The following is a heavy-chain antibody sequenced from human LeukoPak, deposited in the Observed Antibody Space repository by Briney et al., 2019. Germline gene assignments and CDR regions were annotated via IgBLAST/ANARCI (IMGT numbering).Heavy chain of an antibody. CDR1: EFTFSSYE. V-gene: IGHV3-48*03. Sequence: GGSLRLSCSAYEFTFSSYEMNWVRQDPGKGLEWVSYISGGGETTLYADSVKGRFTTSRDNAKNSLYLQLTSLRAEDTAVYYCARVGRIQYFDCWGQGTLVTVSS. D-gene: IGHD5-18*01. CDR2: ISGGGETT. J-gene: IGHJ4*02. CDR3: ARVGRIQYFDC.